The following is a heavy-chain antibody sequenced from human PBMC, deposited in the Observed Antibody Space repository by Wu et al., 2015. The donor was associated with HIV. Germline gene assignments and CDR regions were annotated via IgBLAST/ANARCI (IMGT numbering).Heavy chain of an antibody. J-gene: IGHJ3*01. Sequence: QVQLVQSGAEVKKPGASVKVSCKASGYTFTNHYMHWVRQAPGQGLEWMGWISPFNATNYAQNFQVRLTMTTDIPTNTVSMELRSLRFDDTAVYYCVRHSNAWYPRDAFDVWGQGTTVTVSS. V-gene: IGHV1-18*04. D-gene: IGHD6-13*01. CDR3: VRHSNAWYPRDAFDV. CDR2: ISPFNAT. CDR1: GYTFTNHY.